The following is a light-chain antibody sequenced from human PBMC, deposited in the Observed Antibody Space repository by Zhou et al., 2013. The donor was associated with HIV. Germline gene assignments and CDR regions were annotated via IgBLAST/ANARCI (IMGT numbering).Light chain of an antibody. CDR3: MQSIQFPLT. V-gene: IGKV2-30*02. CDR2: KVS. CDR1: QSLVHSDGNTY. J-gene: IGKJ3*01. Sequence: DVVMTQSPLSLPVTLGQPASISCRSSQSLVHSDGNTYLNWFQQRPGQSPRRLIYKVSNRDSGVPDRFSGSGSGTDFTLKISRVEAEDVGVYYCMQSIQFPLTFGPGTKVDIK.